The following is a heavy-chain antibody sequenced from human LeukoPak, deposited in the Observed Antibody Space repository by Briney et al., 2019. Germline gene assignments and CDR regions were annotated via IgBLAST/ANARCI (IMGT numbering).Heavy chain of an antibody. J-gene: IGHJ3*02. V-gene: IGHV5-51*01. CDR3: ARHATRSGYYPDAFDI. D-gene: IGHD3-22*01. CDR2: IYPGDSDT. Sequence: GESLKISCKGSGYSFTSYWIGWVRQMPGKGLEWMGIIYPGDSDTRYSPSFQGQVTISADKSISTAYLRWSSLKASDTAMYYCARHATRSGYYPDAFDIWGQGTMVTVSS. CDR1: GYSFTSYW.